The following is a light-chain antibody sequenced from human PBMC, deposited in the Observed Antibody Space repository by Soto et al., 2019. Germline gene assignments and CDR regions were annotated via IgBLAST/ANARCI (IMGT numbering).Light chain of an antibody. Sequence: EIVLTQSPGTLSLSPGERATLTCRASQSVTSSYLAWYQQKPGQAPRLLMYGASSRATGIPDRFSGSGSGTEFTLTISRLEPEDFAVYYCHQYGSSPLTFGPGTKVDIK. CDR3: HQYGSSPLT. CDR2: GAS. V-gene: IGKV3-20*01. J-gene: IGKJ3*01. CDR1: QSVTSSY.